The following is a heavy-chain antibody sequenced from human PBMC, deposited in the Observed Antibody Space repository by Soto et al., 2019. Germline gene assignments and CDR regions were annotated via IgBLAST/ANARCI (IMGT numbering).Heavy chain of an antibody. CDR3: ARSIAARLNWFDL. Sequence: GGSLRLSGAASGFAFRDFAMSWVRQAPGKGLEWVANMKQDGSEKYYVDSVKGRFTISRDNAKNSLYLQMNSLRAEDTAVYYSARSIAARLNWFDLWGQGTLVTVSS. J-gene: IGHJ5*02. V-gene: IGHV3-7*01. CDR2: MKQDGSEK. D-gene: IGHD6-6*01. CDR1: GFAFRDFA.